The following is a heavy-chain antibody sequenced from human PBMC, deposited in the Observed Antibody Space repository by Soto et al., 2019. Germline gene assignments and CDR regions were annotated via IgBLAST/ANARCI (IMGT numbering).Heavy chain of an antibody. CDR3: ARERTGTTSMDV. CDR2: MNPHSGNT. V-gene: IGHV1-8*01. D-gene: IGHD1-1*01. Sequence: QVQLVQSGAEVKKPGASVKVSCKASGYTFTRYDINWVRQATGQGLEWMGWMNPHSGNTGYAQKFQGRVTRTRNTSISTAYMERSSLRSEDTAVYFCARERTGTTSMDVWGQGTTVTVSS. J-gene: IGHJ6*02. CDR1: GYTFTRYD.